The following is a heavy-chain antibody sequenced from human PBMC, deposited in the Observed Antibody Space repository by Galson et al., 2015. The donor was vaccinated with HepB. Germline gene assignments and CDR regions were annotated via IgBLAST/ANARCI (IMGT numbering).Heavy chain of an antibody. Sequence: SLRLSCAASGFSLSTHGMHWVRQAPGKGLEWVAFFSDDGSDKYYADSVRGRFTISRDSSKNTLYLQMNSLRAEETAVYYCAKDQIGYNSGLGNYDSMDVWGEGTTVIVSS. V-gene: IGHV3-30*18. CDR1: GFSLSTHG. CDR3: AKDQIGYNSGLGNYDSMDV. CDR2: FSDDGSDK. J-gene: IGHJ6*04. D-gene: IGHD6-19*01.